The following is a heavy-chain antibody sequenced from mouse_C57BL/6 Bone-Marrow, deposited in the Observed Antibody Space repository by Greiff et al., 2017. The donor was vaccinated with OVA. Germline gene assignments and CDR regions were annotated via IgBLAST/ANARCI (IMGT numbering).Heavy chain of an antibody. CDR3: ARDRDGYYVDY. CDR2: ISYDGSN. Sequence: EVQLQESGPGLVKPSQSLSLTCSVTGYSITSGYYWNWIRQFPGNKLEWMGYISYDGSNNYNPSLKNRISITRDTSKNQFFLKLNSVTTEDTATYYCARDRDGYYVDYWGQGTTLTVSS. V-gene: IGHV3-6*01. D-gene: IGHD2-3*01. J-gene: IGHJ2*01. CDR1: GYSITSGYY.